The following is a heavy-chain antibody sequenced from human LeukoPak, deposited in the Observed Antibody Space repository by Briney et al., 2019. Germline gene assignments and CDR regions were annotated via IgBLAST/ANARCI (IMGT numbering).Heavy chain of an antibody. Sequence: GGSLRLSCAASGFTFTNYWMTWARQAPGKGPEWVANIRQDGGETNYVDSVRGRFTIARDNTKNSLYLQMTSLRGEDTAVYYCASRAGKPGNTPWCFDYWGQGALVTVSS. J-gene: IGHJ4*02. V-gene: IGHV3-7*01. CDR2: IRQDGGET. CDR1: GFTFTNYW. CDR3: ASRAGKPGNTPWCFDY. D-gene: IGHD1-7*01.